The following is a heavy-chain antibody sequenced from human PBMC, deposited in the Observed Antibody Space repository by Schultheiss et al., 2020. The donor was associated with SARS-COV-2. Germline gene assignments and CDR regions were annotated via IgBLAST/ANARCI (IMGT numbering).Heavy chain of an antibody. CDR3: ARGDYYDSSGLDY. CDR2: IKGDTSEI. J-gene: IGHJ4*02. CDR1: GFTFSSYW. V-gene: IGHV3-7*01. Sequence: GGSLRLSCAASGFTFSSYWMSWVRQAPGKGLEWVANIKGDTSEIYYVDSVKGRFTISRDNTQNSLYLQMNSLRAEDTAVYYCARGDYYDSSGLDYWGQGTLVTVSS. D-gene: IGHD3-22*01.